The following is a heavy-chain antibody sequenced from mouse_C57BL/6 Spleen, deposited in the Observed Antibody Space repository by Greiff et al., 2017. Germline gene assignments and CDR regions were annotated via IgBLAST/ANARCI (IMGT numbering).Heavy chain of an antibody. CDR2: INPNNGGT. V-gene: IGHV1-22*01. D-gene: IGHD1-1*01. CDR1: GYTFTDYN. Sequence: EVQLQQSGPELVKPGASVKMSCKASGYTFTDYNMHWVKQSHGKSLEWIGYINPNNGGTSYNQKFKGKATLTVNKSSSTAYMELRSLTSEDSAVYYWARERAHTTVVGDYFDYWGQGTTLTVSS. CDR3: ARERAHTTVVGDYFDY. J-gene: IGHJ2*01.